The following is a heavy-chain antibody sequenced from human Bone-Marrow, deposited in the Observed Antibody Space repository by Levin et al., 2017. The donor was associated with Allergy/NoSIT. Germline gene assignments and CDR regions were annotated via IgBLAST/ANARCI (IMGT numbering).Heavy chain of an antibody. V-gene: IGHV3-11*01. J-gene: IGHJ6*04. Sequence: SCAASGFTFSDYFMNWIRQTPGKGPEWVSYISSRGSSTYYPDSVKGRFTISRDNAKNSLYLQMNSLRAEDTAVYFCARDLSTVTREGALDVWGKGTTVTVSS. CDR1: GFTFSDYF. CDR2: ISSRGSST. CDR3: ARDLSTVTREGALDV. D-gene: IGHD4-17*01.